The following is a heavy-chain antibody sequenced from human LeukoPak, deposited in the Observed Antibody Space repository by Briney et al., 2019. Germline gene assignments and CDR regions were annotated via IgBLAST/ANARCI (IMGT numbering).Heavy chain of an antibody. CDR2: ISWNSGRM. CDR3: AKDLRYSGHVFDY. CDR1: GFIFDDYA. D-gene: IGHD5-12*01. V-gene: IGHV3-9*01. Sequence: GRSLRLSCAASGFIFDDYAMHWVRQVPGRGLEWVSGISWNSGRMDYADSVKGRFTISRDNAKNSLYLQMNGLRPEDTALYYCAKDLRYSGHVFDYWGQGTLVTVSS. J-gene: IGHJ4*02.